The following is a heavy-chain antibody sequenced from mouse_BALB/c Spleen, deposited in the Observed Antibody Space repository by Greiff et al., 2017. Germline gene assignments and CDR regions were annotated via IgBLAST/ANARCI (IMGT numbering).Heavy chain of an antibody. Sequence: VHVKQSGPELVKPGASVKISCKASGYSFTGYFMNWVVQSHGKSLEWIGRINPYNGDTFYNQKFKGKATLTVDKSSSTAHMELRSLASEDSAVYYCAVSSTVVAPYAMDYWGQGTSVTVSS. J-gene: IGHJ4*01. D-gene: IGHD1-1*01. CDR2: INPYNGDT. CDR1: GYSFTGYF. V-gene: IGHV1-20*02. CDR3: AVSSTVVAPYAMDY.